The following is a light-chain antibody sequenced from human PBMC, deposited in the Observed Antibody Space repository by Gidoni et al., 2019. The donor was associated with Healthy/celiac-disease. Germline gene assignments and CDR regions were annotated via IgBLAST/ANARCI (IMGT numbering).Light chain of an antibody. J-gene: IGLJ1*01. Sequence: QSALTQPASVSGSPGQSITISCSGTSSDIGGYNYVSWYQQHPGKAPKLMIYDVSNRPFGVSNRFSGSKSGNTASLTISGLQAEDEADYYCSSYTSSRTYVFGTGTKVTVL. V-gene: IGLV2-14*03. CDR3: SSYTSSRTYV. CDR2: DVS. CDR1: SSDIGGYNY.